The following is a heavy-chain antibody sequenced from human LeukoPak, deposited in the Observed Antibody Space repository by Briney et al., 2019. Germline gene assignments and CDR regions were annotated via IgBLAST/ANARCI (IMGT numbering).Heavy chain of an antibody. CDR3: AKDEGDSGYSGYDSRPAFDY. CDR1: GFTFSDYS. J-gene: IGHJ4*02. CDR2: IRSNGGGT. V-gene: IGHV3-64*04. D-gene: IGHD5-12*01. Sequence: GGSLRPSCSASGFTFSDYSMHWVRQAPGKGLEYVSAIRSNGGGTNYADSVKGRFTISRDNSKNTLYLQMNSLRAEDTAVYYCAKDEGDSGYSGYDSRPAFDYWGQGTLVTVSS.